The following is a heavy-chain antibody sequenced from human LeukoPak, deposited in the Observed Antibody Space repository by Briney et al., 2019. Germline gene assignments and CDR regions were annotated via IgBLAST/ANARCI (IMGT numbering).Heavy chain of an antibody. V-gene: IGHV3-23*01. CDR3: AKDPHIVVVTATHDDY. Sequence: QAGGSLRLSCAASGFTFSSYAMSWVRQAPGNGLVWVSAISGSGGSTYYADSVKGRFTISRDNSKNTLYLQMNSLRAEDTAVYYCAKDPHIVVVTATHDDYWGQGTLVTVSS. CDR1: GFTFSSYA. D-gene: IGHD2-21*02. J-gene: IGHJ4*02. CDR2: ISGSGGST.